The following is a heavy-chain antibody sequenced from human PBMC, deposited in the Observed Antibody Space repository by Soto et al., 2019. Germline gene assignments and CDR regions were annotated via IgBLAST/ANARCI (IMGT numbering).Heavy chain of an antibody. CDR2: ISANGQGI. J-gene: IGHJ4*02. CDR1: GFTFTYYA. D-gene: IGHD2-2*01. CDR3: AKDRDYPRDQFHY. Sequence: EVQLLESGGGLVQPGGSLRLSCTASGFTFTYYAFCWVRQAPGKGLEWVSAISANGQGIYYADSVRGRFTISRDNSKNTVFLHRDSLRAEDTAVYYCAKDRDYPRDQFHYWGQGTLVTVSS. V-gene: IGHV3-23*01.